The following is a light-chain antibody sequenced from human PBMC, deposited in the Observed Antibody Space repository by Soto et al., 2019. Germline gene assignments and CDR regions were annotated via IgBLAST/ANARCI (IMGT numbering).Light chain of an antibody. CDR3: QQYNSYSWT. CDR2: DAS. J-gene: IGKJ1*01. V-gene: IGKV1-5*01. CDR1: QSISSW. Sequence: DIQMTQSPSTLSASVGGRVTITCRASQSISSWLAWYQQKPGKASKLLIYDASSLESGVPSRFSGSGSGTEFTLTISSLQPDDFATYYCQQYNSYSWTFGQGTKVDIK.